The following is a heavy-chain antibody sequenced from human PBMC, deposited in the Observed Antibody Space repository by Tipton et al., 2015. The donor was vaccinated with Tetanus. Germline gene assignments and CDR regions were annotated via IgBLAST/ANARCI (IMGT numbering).Heavy chain of an antibody. CDR3: ARANNDFPKKGPFDS. V-gene: IGHV4-61*01. D-gene: IGHD3-3*01. J-gene: IGHJ4*02. CDR1: GGSVNDGRFY. CDR2: IYYSGSA. Sequence: TLSLTCTVSGGSVNDGRFYWTWIRQPPGKALEWVAHIYYSGSATYNPSVASRATVSIDMSKNQFSLRLTSVTAADTAVYYCARANNDFPKKGPFDSWGQGSLVIVSS.